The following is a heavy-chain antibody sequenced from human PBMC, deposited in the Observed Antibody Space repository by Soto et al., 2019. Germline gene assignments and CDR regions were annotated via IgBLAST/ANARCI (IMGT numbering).Heavy chain of an antibody. CDR1: GFTFSSYA. J-gene: IGHJ6*02. CDR3: AKQSTVVTPGYYYYGMDV. CDR2: ISGSGGST. Sequence: PGGSLRLSCAASGFTFSSYAMSWVRQAPGKGLEWVSAISGSGGSTYYADSVKGRFTISRDNSKNTLYLQMNSLRAEDTAVYYCAKQSTVVTPGYYYYGMDVWGQGTTVTV. D-gene: IGHD4-17*01. V-gene: IGHV3-23*01.